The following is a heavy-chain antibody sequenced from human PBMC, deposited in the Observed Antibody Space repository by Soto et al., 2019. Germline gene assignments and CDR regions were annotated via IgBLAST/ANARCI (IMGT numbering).Heavy chain of an antibody. CDR3: ARVSEGGSYYGGLDY. Sequence: QVQLVESGGGVVQPGRSLRLSCAASGFTFSRYGMHWVRQAPGQGLEWVAVIWYDGNIKYYADSVKGRFTISRDNSKNTLFLQMNSLRAEDTAVYYCARVSEGGSYYGGLDYWGQGTLVTGSS. D-gene: IGHD1-26*01. V-gene: IGHV3-33*01. CDR2: IWYDGNIK. J-gene: IGHJ4*02. CDR1: GFTFSRYG.